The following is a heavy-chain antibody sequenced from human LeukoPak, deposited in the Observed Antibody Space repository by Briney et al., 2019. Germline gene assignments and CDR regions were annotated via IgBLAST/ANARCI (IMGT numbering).Heavy chain of an antibody. J-gene: IGHJ4*02. CDR3: ARVRKSSSSGLFDY. V-gene: IGHV3-30*03. CDR2: ISYDGSNK. D-gene: IGHD6-6*01. CDR1: GFTFSSYG. Sequence: PGGSLRLSCAASGFTFSSYGMHWVRQAPGKGLEWVAVISYDGSNKYYADSVKGRFTISRDNSKNTLYPQMNSLRAEDTAVYYCARVRKSSSSGLFDYWGQGTLVTVSS.